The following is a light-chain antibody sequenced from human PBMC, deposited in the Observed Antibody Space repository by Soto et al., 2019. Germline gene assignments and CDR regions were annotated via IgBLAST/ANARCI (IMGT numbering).Light chain of an antibody. Sequence: DIQMTQSPSSLSASVGDRVTITCRASQTINIHLNWCQQKPGKAPKFLIHAASSLQSGVPSRFSGSGSGTDFTLTINSLQPEDFATYYCQQSYSVPITFGQGTRLEIK. CDR3: QQSYSVPIT. V-gene: IGKV1-39*01. J-gene: IGKJ5*01. CDR2: AAS. CDR1: QTINIH.